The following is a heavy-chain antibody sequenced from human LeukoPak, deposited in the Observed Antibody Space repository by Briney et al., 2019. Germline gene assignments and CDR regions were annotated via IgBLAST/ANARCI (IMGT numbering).Heavy chain of an antibody. CDR1: GFTFSSYG. Sequence: GRSLRLSCAASGFTFSSYGMHWVRQAPGKGLEWVAVIWYDGSNKYYADSVKGRFTISRDNSKNTLYLQMNSLRAEDTAVYYCARDKLRGSQNPFDYWGQGTLVTVSS. V-gene: IGHV3-33*01. CDR3: ARDKLRGSQNPFDY. D-gene: IGHD3-16*01. CDR2: IWYDGSNK. J-gene: IGHJ4*02.